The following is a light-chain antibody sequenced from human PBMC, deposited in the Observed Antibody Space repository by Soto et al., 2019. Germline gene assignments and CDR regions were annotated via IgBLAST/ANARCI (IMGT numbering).Light chain of an antibody. CDR3: QQYGNSQWT. CDR1: QSVSSSY. J-gene: IGKJ1*01. CDR2: GAS. Sequence: EIVLTQSPGTLSLSPGERATLSCRTSQSVSSSYLAWYQQKSGQAPRLLIYGASNRATGIPDRFSGSGSGTDLALTISRLEPEDFAVYYCQQYGNSQWTFGQGTKGDIK. V-gene: IGKV3-20*01.